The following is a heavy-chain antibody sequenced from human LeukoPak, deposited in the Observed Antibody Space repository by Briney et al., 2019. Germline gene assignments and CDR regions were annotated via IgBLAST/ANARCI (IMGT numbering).Heavy chain of an antibody. CDR2: IIPILGIA. D-gene: IGHD5-24*01. V-gene: IGHV1-69*02. CDR1: GGTFSSHT. CDR3: ARGVEMATITHFDY. J-gene: IGHJ4*02. Sequence: GASVKVSCKASGGTFSSHTISWVRQAPGQGLEWMGRIIPILGIANYAQKFQGRVTITADKSTTTSYMELSSQRSEDTAVYYCARGVEMATITHFDYWGQGTLVTVSS.